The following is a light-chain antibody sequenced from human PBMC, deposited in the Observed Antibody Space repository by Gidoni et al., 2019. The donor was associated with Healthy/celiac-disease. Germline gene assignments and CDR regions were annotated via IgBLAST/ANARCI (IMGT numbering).Light chain of an antibody. J-gene: IGKJ3*01. CDR3: QQYGSSPPEIT. V-gene: IGKV3-20*01. CDR1: QSVSSSY. CDR2: GAS. Sequence: ELVLTQSPGTLSLSPGERATLSCRASQSVSSSYLAWYQQNPGQAPRLLTYGASSRATGIPDRFSGSGSGTDFTLTISRLEPEDFAVYYCQQYGSSPPEITFXPXTKVDIK.